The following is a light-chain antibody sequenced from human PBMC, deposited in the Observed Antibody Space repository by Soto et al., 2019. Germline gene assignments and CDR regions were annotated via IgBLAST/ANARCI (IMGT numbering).Light chain of an antibody. CDR3: QQYHSWPA. V-gene: IGKV3-15*01. J-gene: IGKJ1*01. Sequence: EIVMTQSPATPSVSPGERATLSCRASQSVFSSLAWYQQRPGQAPRLLIYGSATRATGIPARFSGSGSGTEFTLTISSLQSEDSAVYYCQQYHSWPAFGQGTKVDI. CDR2: GSA. CDR1: QSVFSS.